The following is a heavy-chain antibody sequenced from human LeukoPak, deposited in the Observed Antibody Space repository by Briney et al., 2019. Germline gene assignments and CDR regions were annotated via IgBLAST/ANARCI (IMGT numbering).Heavy chain of an antibody. D-gene: IGHD3-3*01. J-gene: IGHJ3*01. CDR1: GYTFTDYY. Sequence: ASVKISCKVSGYTFTDYYMHWVQQAPGKGLEWMGLVDPEDGETIYAEKFQGRVTITADTSTDTSYMELSSLTSDATAFYFCETDLRKTDFFDCGGQGPMATVSS. CDR3: ETDLRKTDFFDC. CDR2: VDPEDGET. V-gene: IGHV1-69-2*01.